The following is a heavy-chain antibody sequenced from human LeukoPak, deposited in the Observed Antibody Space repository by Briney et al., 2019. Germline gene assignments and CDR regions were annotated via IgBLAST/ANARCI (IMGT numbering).Heavy chain of an antibody. V-gene: IGHV4-59*01. CDR3: ARDGYSDSSGYDYPPSV. CDR1: GXSISSYY. CDR2: MSYNGRS. D-gene: IGHD3-22*01. J-gene: IGHJ4*02. Sequence: KSSETLSLTCTVSGXSISSYYWSWIRQPPGKGLEWIGYMSYNGRSSYNPSLRSRVTISVDASKKQFSLKLSSVTAADTAVYYCARDGYSDSSGYDYPPSVWGQGTLVTVSS.